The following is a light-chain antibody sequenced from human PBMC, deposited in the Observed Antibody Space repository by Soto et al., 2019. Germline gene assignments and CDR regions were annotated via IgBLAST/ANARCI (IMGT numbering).Light chain of an antibody. CDR1: SSDVAKYDY. Sequence: QSVLTQPRSVSGSPGQSVTISCTGTSSDVAKYDYVSWYQQSPGKAPKLLIYDVSKRPSGVPDRFSGSKSDNTASLTISGLQAEDDADYYCCSYAGNSRVFGTGTKVTVL. CDR2: DVS. V-gene: IGLV2-11*01. J-gene: IGLJ1*01. CDR3: CSYAGNSRV.